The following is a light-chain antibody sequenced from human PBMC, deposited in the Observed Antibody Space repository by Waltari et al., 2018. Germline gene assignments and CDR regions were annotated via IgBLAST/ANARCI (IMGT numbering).Light chain of an antibody. CDR3: AAWDDSLRGPV. Sequence: QSVLTQAPSASGTPGQRVTISCSCSSSNLGRHFVFWYQLLPGMAPKLLIFRNHQRPSGVPDRFSGSKSGTSASLAISGLRSEDEADYSCAAWDDSLRGPVFGTGTKLTVL. CDR2: RNH. V-gene: IGLV1-47*01. CDR1: SSNLGRHF. J-gene: IGLJ3*02.